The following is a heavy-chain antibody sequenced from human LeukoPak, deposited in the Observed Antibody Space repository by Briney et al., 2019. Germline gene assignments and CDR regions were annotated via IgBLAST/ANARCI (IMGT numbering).Heavy chain of an antibody. J-gene: IGHJ4*02. V-gene: IGHV3-7*01. Sequence: PGGSLRLSCAASGFTFSNYWMSWVRQAPGKGLEWVANIKQDGSDKYYVYSVMGRFTISRDNGKNSLYLQMNSLRAEDTAVYYCARIGYSSSSLDYWGQGTLVTVSS. CDR1: GFTFSNYW. CDR2: IKQDGSDK. CDR3: ARIGYSSSSLDY. D-gene: IGHD6-6*01.